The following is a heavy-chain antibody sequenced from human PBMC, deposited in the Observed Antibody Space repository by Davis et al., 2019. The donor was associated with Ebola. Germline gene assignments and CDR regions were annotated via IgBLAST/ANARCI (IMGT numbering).Heavy chain of an antibody. CDR1: GYTFTGYY. D-gene: IGHD2-15*01. CDR3: ARSPGAGWWGFDP. CDR2: INPNSGGT. J-gene: IGHJ5*02. V-gene: IGHV1-2*04. Sequence: ASVKVSCKASGYTFTGYYMHWVRQAPGQGLEWMGWINPNSGGTNYAQKFQGWVTMTRDTSISTAYMELSRLRSDDTAVYYCARSPGAGWWGFDPWGQGTLVTVSS.